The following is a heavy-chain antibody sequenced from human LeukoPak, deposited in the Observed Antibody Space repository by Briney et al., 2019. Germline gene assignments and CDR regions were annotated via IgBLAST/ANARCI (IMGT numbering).Heavy chain of an antibody. CDR3: ARVRGYSYGPDTTPYYYGMDV. J-gene: IGHJ6*02. CDR1: GGTFISYA. Sequence: KISCKTSGGTFISYAISWVRQAPGQGLEWMGGIIPIFGTANYAQKFQGRVTITADESTSTAYMELSSLRSEDAAVYYCARVRGYSYGPDTTPYYYGMDVWGQGTTVTVSS. V-gene: IGHV1-69*01. CDR2: IIPIFGTA. D-gene: IGHD5-18*01.